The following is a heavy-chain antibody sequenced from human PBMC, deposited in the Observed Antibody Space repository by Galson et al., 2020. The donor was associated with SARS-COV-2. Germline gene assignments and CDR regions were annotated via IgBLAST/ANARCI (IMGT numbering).Heavy chain of an antibody. CDR1: GYTFTGYY. J-gene: IGHJ3*02. V-gene: IGHV1-2*02. CDR3: ARDEGRGAFDN. CDR2: INPNSGGT. Sequence: GESLKISCKASGYTFTGYYMHWVRQAPGQGLEWMGWINPNSGGTNYAQKFQGRVTMTRDTSISTAYMELSRLRSDDTAVYYCARDEGRGAFDNWGQGTMVTVSS.